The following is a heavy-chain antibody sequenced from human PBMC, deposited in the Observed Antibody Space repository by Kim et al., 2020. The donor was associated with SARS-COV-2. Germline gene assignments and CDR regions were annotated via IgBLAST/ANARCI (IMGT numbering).Heavy chain of an antibody. D-gene: IGHD2-2*01. CDR2: ISYDGSNK. Sequence: GGSLRLSCAASGFTFSSYGMHWVRQAPGEGLEWGAVISYDGSNKYYADSVMGRFTTSSDNSKNTLYLQMNSLRAADTAVYYCVPAASIFDYWGQGTLVT. CDR3: VPAASIFDY. CDR1: GFTFSSYG. J-gene: IGHJ4*02. V-gene: IGHV3-30*03.